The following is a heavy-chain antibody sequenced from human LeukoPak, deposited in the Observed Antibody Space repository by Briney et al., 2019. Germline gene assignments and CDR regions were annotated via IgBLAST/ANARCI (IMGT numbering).Heavy chain of an antibody. CDR1: GGSISSSSYY. J-gene: IGHJ2*01. CDR2: IYYSGST. V-gene: IGHV4-39*01. Sequence: SETLSLTCTVSGGSISSSSYYWGWIRQPPGKGLEWIGSIYYSGSTYYNPSLKSRVTISVDTSKNQFSLKLSSVTAADTAVYYCARSRRPKWYFDLWGRGTLVTVSS. CDR3: ARSRRPKWYFDL.